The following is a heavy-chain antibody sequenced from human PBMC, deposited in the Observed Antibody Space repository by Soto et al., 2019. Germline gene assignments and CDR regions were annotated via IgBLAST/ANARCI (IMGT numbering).Heavy chain of an antibody. V-gene: IGHV5-51*01. CDR1: GYSFPSYW. J-gene: IGHJ4*02. Sequence: VESLKLSCNGSGYSFPSYWIGWVRQMPGKGREWMGIVYPGDSDTRYSPSFQGQVTISADKSISTAYLQWSSLKASDTAMYYCARTPIVVVPAAIPDYWGQGTLVTVSS. CDR3: ARTPIVVVPAAIPDY. D-gene: IGHD2-2*02. CDR2: VYPGDSDT.